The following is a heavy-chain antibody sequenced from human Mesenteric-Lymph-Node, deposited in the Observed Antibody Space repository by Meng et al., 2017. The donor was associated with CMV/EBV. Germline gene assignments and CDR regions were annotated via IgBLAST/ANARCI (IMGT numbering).Heavy chain of an antibody. CDR3: ARVGPSSTSCCLFDP. D-gene: IGHD2-2*01. Sequence: GESLKISCAASGFTFSSFGMNWVRQAPGKGLEWVSFISTSSGYIYYADSVKGRFTISRDNAKNSLYLQMNSLRAEDTAVYYCARVGPSSTSCCLFDPWGQGTLVTVSS. CDR2: ISTSSGYI. J-gene: IGHJ5*02. CDR1: GFTFSSFG. V-gene: IGHV3-21*01.